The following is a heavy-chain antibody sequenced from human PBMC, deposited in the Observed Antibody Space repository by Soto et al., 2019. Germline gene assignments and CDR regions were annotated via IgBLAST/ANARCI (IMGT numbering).Heavy chain of an antibody. V-gene: IGHV1-18*01. Sequence: ASVKVSCKTSGYTFTAYDIYWVRQAPGQGLEWMGWIRAYNGDTNYAQKFQTRVTMTTDKSTDTAYMDLRSLTSDDTAIYYCARGNTVSGFDYWGQGTLVTVSS. CDR3: ARGNTVSGFDY. J-gene: IGHJ4*02. CDR2: IRAYNGDT. CDR1: GYTFTAYD. D-gene: IGHD4-17*01.